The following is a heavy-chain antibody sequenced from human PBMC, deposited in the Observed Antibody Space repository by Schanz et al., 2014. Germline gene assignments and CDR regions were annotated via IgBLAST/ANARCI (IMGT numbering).Heavy chain of an antibody. Sequence: QVQLQESGPGLVKPSQTLSLTCTVSGASISSGGYYWDWIRLLPGKGLEWIGYISYSGSTSFNPSLKSRLTMSVDTSKNQFSLTLTSVAASDTAVYFCAKIERNEDWGQGTLVTVSS. J-gene: IGHJ4*02. CDR2: ISYSGST. D-gene: IGHD1-1*01. CDR3: AKIERNED. V-gene: IGHV4-31*03. CDR1: GASISSGGYY.